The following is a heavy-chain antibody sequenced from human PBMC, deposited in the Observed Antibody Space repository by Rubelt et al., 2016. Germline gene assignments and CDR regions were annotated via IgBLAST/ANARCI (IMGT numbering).Heavy chain of an antibody. J-gene: IGHJ4*02. Sequence: QVQLVQSGAEVKKPGASVKVSCKASGYTFTSYGISWVRQAPGQGLEWMGWISAYNGNTNYAQKPQARVTMTTDTSTSTAYMELRSLRSDDTAVYYCARDVGGNSVLYYFDYWGQGTLVTVSS. CDR3: ARDVGGNSVLYYFDY. V-gene: IGHV1-18*01. CDR1: GYTFTSYG. D-gene: IGHD4-23*01. CDR2: ISAYNGNT.